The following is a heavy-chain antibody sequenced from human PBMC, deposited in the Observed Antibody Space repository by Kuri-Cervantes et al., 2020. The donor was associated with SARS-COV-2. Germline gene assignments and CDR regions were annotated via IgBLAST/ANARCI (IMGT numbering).Heavy chain of an antibody. J-gene: IGHJ4*02. V-gene: IGHV3-30*03. CDR2: ITFDGSEH. Sequence: GESLKISCTAPGFTFSNYGMHWVRQAPGKGLEWVALITFDGSEHFYADSVRGRFFISRDSSRKTVFLHMNSLSTEDTAIYYCARATRETTKPLLPFKFGVDRAPSDGISYPPDYWGQGTRVTVSS. CDR1: GFTFSNYG. D-gene: IGHD3-3*01. CDR3: ARATRETTKPLLPFKFGVDRAPSDGISYPPDY.